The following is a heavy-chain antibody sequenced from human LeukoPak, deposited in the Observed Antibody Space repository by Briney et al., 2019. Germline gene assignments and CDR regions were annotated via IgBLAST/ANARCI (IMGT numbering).Heavy chain of an antibody. CDR1: GYTFTGYY. V-gene: IGHV1-2*02. Sequence: ASVKVSCKASGYTFTGYYMHWVRQAPGQGLEWMGWINPNSGGTNYAQKFQGRVTMTRDTSISTAYMELSRLRSDDTAVYYCARVVAARPRYYYYMDVWGKGTTVTVSS. CDR2: INPNSGGT. J-gene: IGHJ6*03. D-gene: IGHD6-6*01. CDR3: ARVVAARPRYYYYMDV.